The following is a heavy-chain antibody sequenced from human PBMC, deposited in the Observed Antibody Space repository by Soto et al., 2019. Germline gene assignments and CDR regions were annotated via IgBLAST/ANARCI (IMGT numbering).Heavy chain of an antibody. D-gene: IGHD1-26*01. CDR1: GGSISSSNYY. CDR3: GSLWGHNYSPDPPDY. V-gene: IGHV4-39*02. Sequence: SETLSLTCTVSGGSISSSNYYWGWIRQPPGKGLEWIGSIYYSGSTYYNPSLKSRVTISVDTSKNHFSLNLSSVTAADTAVYYCGSLWGHNYSPDPPDYRSQGTLVTLPS. CDR2: IYYSGST. J-gene: IGHJ4*02.